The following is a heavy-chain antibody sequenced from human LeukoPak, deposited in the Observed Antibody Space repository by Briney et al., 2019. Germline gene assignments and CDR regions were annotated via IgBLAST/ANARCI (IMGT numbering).Heavy chain of an antibody. V-gene: IGHV1-18*01. CDR3: ARDGTVDYYYYGMDV. Sequence: ASVKVSCKASGYTFTSYDINWVRQATGQGLEWMGWISAYNGNTNYAQKLQGRVTMTTDTSTSTAYMELRSLRSDDTAVYYCARDGTVDYYYYGMDVWGQGTTVTVSS. CDR1: GYTFTSYD. J-gene: IGHJ6*02. D-gene: IGHD1-1*01. CDR2: ISAYNGNT.